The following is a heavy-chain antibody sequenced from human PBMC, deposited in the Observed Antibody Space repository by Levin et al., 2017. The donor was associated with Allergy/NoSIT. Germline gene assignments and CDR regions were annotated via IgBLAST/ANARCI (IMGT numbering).Heavy chain of an antibody. CDR3: ARFFEGRSFDM. V-gene: IGHV3-33*01. Sequence: GGSLRLSCAASGFSFSSYGMHWVRRAPGKGLEWVAVIWYDGSKQYYADSVKGRFTISRDNSKNTLYLQMNSLRDEDTAVYYCARFFEGRSFDMWGPGTMVTVSS. J-gene: IGHJ3*02. CDR2: IWYDGSKQ. D-gene: IGHD3-10*01. CDR1: GFSFSSYG.